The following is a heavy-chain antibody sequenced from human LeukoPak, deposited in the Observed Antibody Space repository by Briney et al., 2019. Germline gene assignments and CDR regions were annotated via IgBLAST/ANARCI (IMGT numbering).Heavy chain of an antibody. CDR2: VYYSGST. V-gene: IGHV4-59*01. D-gene: IGHD3-22*01. J-gene: IGHJ6*03. Sequence: PSETLSLTCSVSGVSITNYYWSWIRQPPGKEPEWIGYVYYSGSTTYSPSLKSRVTISVDTSKNQFSLKLSSVTAADTAVYYCARLSYDSSGYYRYYYYYYMDVWGKGTTVTVSS. CDR3: ARLSYDSSGYYRYYYYYYMDV. CDR1: GVSITNYY.